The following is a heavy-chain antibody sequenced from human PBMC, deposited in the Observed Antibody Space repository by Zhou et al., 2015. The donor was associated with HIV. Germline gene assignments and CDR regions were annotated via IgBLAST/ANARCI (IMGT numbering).Heavy chain of an antibody. J-gene: IGHJ4*02. CDR3: ARDTAPYGSGSYYKRVFDY. V-gene: IGHV1-2*02. CDR2: INPNSGGT. D-gene: IGHD3-10*01. CDR1: GYTFTGYY. Sequence: QVQLVQSGAEVKKPGASVKVSCKASGYTFTGYYMHWVRQAPGQGLEWMGWINPNSGGTNYAQKFQGRVTMTRDTSISTAYMELSRLRSDDTAVYYCARDTAPYGSGSYYKRVFDYVGPGNPGHRLL.